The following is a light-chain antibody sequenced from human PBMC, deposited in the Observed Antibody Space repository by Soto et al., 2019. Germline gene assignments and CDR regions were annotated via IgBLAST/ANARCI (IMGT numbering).Light chain of an antibody. CDR3: QLSYSTPIT. Sequence: DIHVTQSPSSLSASVGYTVTITCRPSQSISTYLNWYQQKPGKAPSLLIYTASSLHSGVPSRFSGSGSGTDFTLTISSLQPEDFATYYCQLSYSTPITFGQGALLEIK. CDR1: QSISTY. CDR2: TAS. V-gene: IGKV1-39*01. J-gene: IGKJ5*01.